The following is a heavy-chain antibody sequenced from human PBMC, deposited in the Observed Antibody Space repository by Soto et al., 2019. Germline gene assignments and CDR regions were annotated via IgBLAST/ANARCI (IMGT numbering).Heavy chain of an antibody. CDR3: AAGGGLPRYS. J-gene: IGHJ4*02. CDR2: IYHSGST. Sequence: QLQLQESGSGLVKPSQTLSLTCAVSGGSISSGGYSWSWIRQPPGKGLEWIGYIYHSGSTYYPPSLKSRVTVSVARSMNQFSLKLSSVSAADTAVYYCAAGGGLPRYSWGQGTLVTVSS. V-gene: IGHV4-30-2*01. D-gene: IGHD5-12*01. CDR1: GGSISSGGYS.